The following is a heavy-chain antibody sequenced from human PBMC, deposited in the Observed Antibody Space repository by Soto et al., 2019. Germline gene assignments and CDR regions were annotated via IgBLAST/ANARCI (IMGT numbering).Heavy chain of an antibody. CDR2: ISSSGFAT. V-gene: IGHV3-23*01. D-gene: IGHD3-16*01. Sequence: RGSLRLSCAASGFPFNDYAMSLVRQAPGKGLEWVAHISSSGFATNYADSVRGRITISRDNPKNTLYLHIHSLRVEDTAVYYCAKFLYQMQPLESWGQGPLVTVSS. CDR3: AKFLYQMQPLES. J-gene: IGHJ5*01. CDR1: GFPFNDYA.